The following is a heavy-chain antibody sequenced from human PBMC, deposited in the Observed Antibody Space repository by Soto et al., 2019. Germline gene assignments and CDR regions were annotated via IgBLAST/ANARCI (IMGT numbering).Heavy chain of an antibody. J-gene: IGHJ3*01. CDR2: ISNDGHDK. D-gene: IGHD2-2*01. Sequence: QVQLVESGGGVVQPGRSLRLSCAASGLTFSNYGMHWVRQAPGKGLEWVALISNDGHDKYYAESVKGRFVISRDNSKNTLWLQMNSLRVEDTSVYYCTNGGTSSSYGDAFQVWGQGTMVTVSS. CDR3: TNGGTSSSYGDAFQV. CDR1: GLTFSNYG. V-gene: IGHV3-30*18.